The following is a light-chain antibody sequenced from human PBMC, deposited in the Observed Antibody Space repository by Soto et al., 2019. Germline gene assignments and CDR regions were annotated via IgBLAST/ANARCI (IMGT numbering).Light chain of an antibody. V-gene: IGKV3-15*01. CDR1: QNVYNN. J-gene: IGKJ4*01. CDR3: QQGRNWPLT. CDR2: DAS. Sequence: EIVMTQSPATLSVSPGEGATLSCKASQNVYNNLAWYQQRPGQPPRLLIYDASTRATGISARFSGNGYGTEFTLTISSLQSEDFAVYFCQQGRNWPLTFGGGTKVEIK.